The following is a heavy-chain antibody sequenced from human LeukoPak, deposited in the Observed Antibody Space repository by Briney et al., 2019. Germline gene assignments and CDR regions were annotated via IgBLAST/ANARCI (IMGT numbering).Heavy chain of an antibody. CDR3: AKAASPIYDSSGYYFSPEYFQH. V-gene: IGHV3-21*04. D-gene: IGHD3-22*01. J-gene: IGHJ1*01. CDR1: GFTFSSYG. CDR2: ISSSSSYM. Sequence: GGSLRLSCAASGFTFSSYGMHWVRQAPGKGLEWVSSISSSSSYMNYADSLKGRFTISRDNSKNSLYLQMNSLRTEDTALYYCAKAASPIYDSSGYYFSPEYFQHWGQGTLVTVSS.